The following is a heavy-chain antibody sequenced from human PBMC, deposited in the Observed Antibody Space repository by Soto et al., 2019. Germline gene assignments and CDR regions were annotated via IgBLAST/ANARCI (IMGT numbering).Heavy chain of an antibody. CDR1: GGSFSGYY. CDR2: INHSGST. CDR3: ARSVRVATIGGLDY. Sequence: SETLSLTCAVYGGSFSGYYWSWIRQPPGKGLEWIGEINHSGSTNYNPSLKSRVTIPVDTSKNQISLKLSSVTAADTAVYYCARSVRVATIGGLDYWGQGTLVTVSS. V-gene: IGHV4-34*01. J-gene: IGHJ4*02. D-gene: IGHD5-12*01.